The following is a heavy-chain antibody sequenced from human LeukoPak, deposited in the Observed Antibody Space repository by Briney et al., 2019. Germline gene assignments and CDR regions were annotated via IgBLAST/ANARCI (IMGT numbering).Heavy chain of an antibody. Sequence: SETLSLTCTVSGGSISSGSYYWSWIRQPAGKGLEWIGRIYTSGSTNYNPSLKSRVTISVDTSKNQFSLTLSSVTAADTAVYYCARGKIVAPPPFDYWGQGTLVTVSS. CDR3: ARGKIVAPPPFDY. D-gene: IGHD3-22*01. CDR1: GGSISSGSYY. V-gene: IGHV4-61*02. CDR2: IYTSGST. J-gene: IGHJ4*02.